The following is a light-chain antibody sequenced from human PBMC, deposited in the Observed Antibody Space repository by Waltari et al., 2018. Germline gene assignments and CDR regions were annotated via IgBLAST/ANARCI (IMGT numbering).Light chain of an antibody. CDR1: RSNIGRNT. J-gene: IGLJ3*02. V-gene: IGLV1-44*01. CDR2: SNY. Sequence: QSVLTPPPSASGPPGQRVTLSCSGSRSNIGRNTVHWYHHLPGTAPNLLIYSNYQRPSGGPDRFSCSKSGTSASLAISGRQAEDEADYYCSTWDDSLNGWEFGGGTKLTVL. CDR3: STWDDSLNGWE.